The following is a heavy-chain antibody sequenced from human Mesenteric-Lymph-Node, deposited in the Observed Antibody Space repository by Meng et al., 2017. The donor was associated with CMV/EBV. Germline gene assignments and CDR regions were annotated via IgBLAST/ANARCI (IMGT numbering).Heavy chain of an antibody. Sequence: GGSLRLSCAASGFTFSNYAIHWVRQAPGKGLEWVAFISYDGSNKDYADSVKGRFTISRDNSRSTLYLQMNSLRPEDTSVYYCAREGDGGNSFPDYWGQGTLVTVSS. CDR2: ISYDGSNK. V-gene: IGHV3-30-3*01. CDR3: AREGDGGNSFPDY. J-gene: IGHJ4*02. CDR1: GFTFSNYA. D-gene: IGHD4-23*01.